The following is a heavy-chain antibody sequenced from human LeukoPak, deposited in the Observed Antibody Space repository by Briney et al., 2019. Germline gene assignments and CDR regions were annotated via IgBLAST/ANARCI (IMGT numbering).Heavy chain of an antibody. J-gene: IGHJ6*02. CDR2: INSDGSST. D-gene: IGHD2-15*01. CDR3: ARSAVGYCSGYSCPAAMDV. CDR1: GFTFSSYW. Sequence: GSLRLSCAASGFTFSSYWMSWVRQAPGKGLVWVSRINSDGSSTNYADSVKGRFTISRDNAKNTLYLQMNSLRAEDTAVYYCARSAVGYCSGYSCPAAMDVWGQGTTVTVSS. V-gene: IGHV3-74*01.